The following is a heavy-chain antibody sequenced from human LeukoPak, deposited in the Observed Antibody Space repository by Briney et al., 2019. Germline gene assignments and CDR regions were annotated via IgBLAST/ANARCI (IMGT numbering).Heavy chain of an antibody. CDR1: GFTVSSNY. V-gene: IGHV3-66*02. Sequence: PGGSLRLSCAASGFTVSSNYMSWVRQAPGKGLEWVSVIYSGGSTYYADSVKGRFTISRDISKNTVYLQMNSLRVEDTAVYYCARDQRSIFAWFDPWGQGTLVTVSS. J-gene: IGHJ5*02. CDR3: ARDQRSIFAWFDP. D-gene: IGHD3-3*01. CDR2: IYSGGST.